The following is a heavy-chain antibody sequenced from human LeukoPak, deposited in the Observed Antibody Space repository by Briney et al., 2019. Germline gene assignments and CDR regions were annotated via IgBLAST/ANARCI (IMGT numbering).Heavy chain of an antibody. D-gene: IGHD3-3*01. Sequence: GASVKVSCKASGYTFTSYGISWVRQAPGQGLEWMGWISAYNGNTNYAQKLQGRVTMTTDTSTSTAYMELRSLRSDDTAVYYCARAKGPTIFGVVIRSSYGMDVWGQGTTVTVSS. CDR3: ARAKGPTIFGVVIRSSYGMDV. CDR2: ISAYNGNT. CDR1: GYTFTSYG. J-gene: IGHJ6*02. V-gene: IGHV1-18*01.